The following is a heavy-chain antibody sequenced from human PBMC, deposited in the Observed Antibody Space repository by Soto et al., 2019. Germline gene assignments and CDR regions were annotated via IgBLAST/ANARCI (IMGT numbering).Heavy chain of an antibody. J-gene: IGHJ6*02. CDR1: GGFISNSNW. CDR2: IYHSGST. Sequence: TRPLTFAVSGGFISNSNWWSWVRQPPGKGLEWIGEIYHSGSTNYNPSLKSRVTISVDKSKNQFSLKLSSVTAADTAVYYCARAGRGYCSGGSCYSGLHGMDVWGQGTTVTVSS. V-gene: IGHV4-4*02. D-gene: IGHD2-15*01. CDR3: ARAGRGYCSGGSCYSGLHGMDV.